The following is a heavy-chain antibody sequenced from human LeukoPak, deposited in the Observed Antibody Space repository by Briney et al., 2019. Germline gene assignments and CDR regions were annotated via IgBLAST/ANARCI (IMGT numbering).Heavy chain of an antibody. CDR1: GGTFSSYA. J-gene: IGHJ4*02. D-gene: IGHD2-21*02. CDR3: ARASGRLVTFDY. V-gene: IGHV1-69*04. CDR2: IIPILGIA. Sequence: SVKVSCKASGGTFSSYAISWVRQAPGQGLEWMGRIIPILGIANYAQKFQGRVTITADKSTSTAYMELSSLRSEDTAVYYCARASGRLVTFDYWGQGTLVTVSS.